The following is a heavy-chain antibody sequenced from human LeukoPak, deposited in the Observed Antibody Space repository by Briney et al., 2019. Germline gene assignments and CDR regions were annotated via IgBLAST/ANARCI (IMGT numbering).Heavy chain of an antibody. D-gene: IGHD1-26*01. J-gene: IGHJ5*02. CDR3: AKPGGGTYFTHNCFHP. CDR1: GFTFSSYG. Sequence: GGSLRLSCAASGFTFSSYGMHWVRQAPGKGLEWVSTISSGADTTYYADSVKGRFAISRDNSKNTLYLQMNSLRAEDTAVYYCAKPGGGTYFTHNCFHPWGQGTLVTVSS. V-gene: IGHV3-23*01. CDR2: ISSGADTT.